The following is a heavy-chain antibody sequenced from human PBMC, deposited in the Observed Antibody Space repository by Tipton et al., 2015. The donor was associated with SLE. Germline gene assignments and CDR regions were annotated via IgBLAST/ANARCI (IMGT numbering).Heavy chain of an antibody. Sequence: TLSLPCTVSGGSISSSSYYWGWIRQPPGKGLEWIGSIYYSGNTYYNPSLKSRVTISVDTSKNQFSLKLSSVTAADTAVYYCARRLVAAANDWYFGLWGRGTLVTVSS. J-gene: IGHJ2*01. D-gene: IGHD2-2*01. CDR1: GGSISSSSYY. CDR3: ARRLVAAANDWYFGL. CDR2: IYYSGNT. V-gene: IGHV4-39*07.